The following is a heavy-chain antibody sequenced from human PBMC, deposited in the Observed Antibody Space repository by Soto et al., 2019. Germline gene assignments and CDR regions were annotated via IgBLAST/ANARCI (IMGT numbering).Heavy chain of an antibody. CDR1: GFSLTTAGAG. CDR3: AHRGYGNYPRDNWFDP. D-gene: IGHD4-17*01. V-gene: IGHV2-5*01. J-gene: IGHJ5*02. CDR2: IYWNDDT. Sequence: QITLKESGPTLVKPTQTLTLTCTFSGFSLTTAGAGVGWIRQPPGKALEWLALIYWNDDTRYSPSLKSRLTIPKDTAKNQVVLRMTTMDPLDTATYYCAHRGYGNYPRDNWFDPWGQGILVIVSS.